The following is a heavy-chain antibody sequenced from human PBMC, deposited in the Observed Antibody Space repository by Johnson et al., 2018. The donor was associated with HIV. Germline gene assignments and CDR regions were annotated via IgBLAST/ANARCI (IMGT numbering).Heavy chain of an antibody. CDR2: ISFDGSNK. Sequence: QVQLVESGVGLVKPGGSLRLSCAASGFTFSDYYMSWIRQAPGKGLEWVAVISFDGSNKFYADSVKGRFTISRDNSKNTLYLQMNSLRAEDTAVYFCASGDDDGFWGQGTKVTVSS. CDR3: ASGDDDGF. CDR1: GFTFSDYY. D-gene: IGHD5-12*01. V-gene: IGHV3-30*14. J-gene: IGHJ3*01.